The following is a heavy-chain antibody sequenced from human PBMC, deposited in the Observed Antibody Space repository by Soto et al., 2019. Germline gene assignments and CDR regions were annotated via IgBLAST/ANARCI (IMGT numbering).Heavy chain of an antibody. J-gene: IGHJ4*02. CDR2: ISAYNGNT. Sequence: ASVKVSCKASGYTFTSYGISWVRQAPGQGLEWIGWISAYNGNTNYAQKLQGRVTMTTDTSTSTAYMELRSLRSDDTAVYYCAKSGSMVRGVMGFDYWGQGTLVTVSS. CDR1: GYTFTSYG. D-gene: IGHD3-10*01. CDR3: AKSGSMVRGVMGFDY. V-gene: IGHV1-18*01.